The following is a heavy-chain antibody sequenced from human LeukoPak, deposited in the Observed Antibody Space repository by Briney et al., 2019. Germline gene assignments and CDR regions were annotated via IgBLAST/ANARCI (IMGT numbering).Heavy chain of an antibody. CDR3: ARDWHRAALDY. CDR2: IWHDGSNE. V-gene: IGHV3-33*08. D-gene: IGHD6-25*01. J-gene: IGHJ4*02. Sequence: PGGSLRLSCAASGFSFSIYGMHWVRQAPGRGPEWVAVIWHDGSNENYGDSVKGRFTVSRDNSKNTLYLQMNSLRGEDTAVYYCARDWHRAALDYWGQGALVIVSS. CDR1: GFSFSIYG.